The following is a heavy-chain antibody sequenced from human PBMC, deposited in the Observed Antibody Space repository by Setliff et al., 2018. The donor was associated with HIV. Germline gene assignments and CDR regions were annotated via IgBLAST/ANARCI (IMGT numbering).Heavy chain of an antibody. CDR3: ARPHSGRGGGAWFDP. D-gene: IGHD6-19*01. V-gene: IGHV4-39*01. CDR1: GGSIGSGGYY. CDR2: MIYGGDT. Sequence: SETLSLTCTVSGGSIGSGGYYWGWIRQAPGKGLEWIASMIYGGDTWYNPSLKSRVTIYVDTANNEISLRLSSVTAEDTAVYRCARPHSGRGGGAWFDPWGQGIQVTVSS. J-gene: IGHJ5*02.